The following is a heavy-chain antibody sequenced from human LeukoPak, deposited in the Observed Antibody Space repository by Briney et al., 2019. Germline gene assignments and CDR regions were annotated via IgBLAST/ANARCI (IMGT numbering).Heavy chain of an antibody. CDR3: ATRGTGYYYYYMDV. V-gene: IGHV1-24*01. D-gene: IGHD1-1*01. CDR2: FDLEDGET. Sequence: ASVKVSCKVSGYTLTELSMHWVRQAPGKGLEWMGGFDLEDGETIYAQKFQGRVTTTEDTSTDTAYMELSSLRSEDTAVYYCATRGTGYYYYYMDVWGKGTTVTVSS. J-gene: IGHJ6*03. CDR1: GYTLTELS.